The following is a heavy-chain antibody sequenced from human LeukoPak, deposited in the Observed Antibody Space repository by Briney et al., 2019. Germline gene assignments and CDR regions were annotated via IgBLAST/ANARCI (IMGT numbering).Heavy chain of an antibody. Sequence: SETLSLTCAVYGGSFSGYYWSWIRQPPGKGLGWIGEINHSGSTNYNPSLKSRVTISVDTSKNQFSLKLSSVTAADTAVYYCARVRLRLVDYWGQGTLVTVSS. J-gene: IGHJ4*02. CDR2: INHSGST. D-gene: IGHD5-18*01. CDR1: GGSFSGYY. CDR3: ARVRLRLVDY. V-gene: IGHV4-34*01.